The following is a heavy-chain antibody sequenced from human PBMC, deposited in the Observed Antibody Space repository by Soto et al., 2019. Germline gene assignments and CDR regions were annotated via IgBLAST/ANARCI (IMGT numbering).Heavy chain of an antibody. CDR3: ARGKKDYSYGMDV. Sequence: ALVKVSCKASGYTFTGYYMHWVRQAPGQGLEWMGWINPNSGGTNYAQKFQGWVTMTRDTSISTAYMELSRLRSDDTAVYYCARGKKDYSYGMDVWGQGPTLTVSS. V-gene: IGHV1-2*04. CDR1: GYTFTGYY. J-gene: IGHJ6*02. CDR2: INPNSGGT.